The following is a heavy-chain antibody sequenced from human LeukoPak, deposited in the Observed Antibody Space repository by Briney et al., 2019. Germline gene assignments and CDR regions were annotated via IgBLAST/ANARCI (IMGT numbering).Heavy chain of an antibody. J-gene: IGHJ6*02. CDR3: ARGYDPPPYYYYYGMDV. CDR1: GYTFTGYY. Sequence: ASVKVSCKASGYTFTGYYMHWVRQAPGQGLEWMGWINDNSGGTNYAQKFQGRVTMTRDTPISTAYMELSRLRSDDTAVYYCARGYDPPPYYYYYGMDVWGQGTTVTVSS. V-gene: IGHV1-2*02. CDR2: INDNSGGT. D-gene: IGHD3-3*01.